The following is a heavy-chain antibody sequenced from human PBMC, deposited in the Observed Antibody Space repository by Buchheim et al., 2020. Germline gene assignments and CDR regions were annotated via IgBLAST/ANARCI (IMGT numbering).Heavy chain of an antibody. CDR1: GYTFTGYY. CDR3: ARGAGGAPSFDH. V-gene: IGHV1-46*01. CDR2: INPSSGGT. J-gene: IGHJ4*02. Sequence: QVQLVQSGAEVKRPGASLKVSCKASGYTFTGYYIHWVRQAPGQGLEWMGIINPSSGGTIYAQKFQGRVTMTSDTSTSPVYMELSSLRSEDTAVYSCARGAGGAPSFDHWGQGTL. D-gene: IGHD3-10*01.